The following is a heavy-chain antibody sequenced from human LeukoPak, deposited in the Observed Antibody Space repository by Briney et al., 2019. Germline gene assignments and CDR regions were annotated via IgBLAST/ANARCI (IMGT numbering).Heavy chain of an antibody. V-gene: IGHV3-33*06. Sequence: GKSLRLSCAASDAMHWVRQAPGKGLEWVAVIWHDGLNKFYADFLKGRFTISRDFSEDTVYLQMSGLTVEDTAVYYCAKAGQRSYAEAFDSWGQGTLVTVSS. CDR1: DA. J-gene: IGHJ4*02. CDR2: IWHDGLNK. CDR3: AKAGQRSYAEAFDS. D-gene: IGHD3-16*01.